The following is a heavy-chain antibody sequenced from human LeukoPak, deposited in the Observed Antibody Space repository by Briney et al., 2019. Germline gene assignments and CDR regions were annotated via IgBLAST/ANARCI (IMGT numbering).Heavy chain of an antibody. CDR3: ARRGGYCSSTSCYGIDY. CDR1: GYSISSGYY. Sequence: PSETLSLTCAVSGYSISSGYYWGWIRQPPGKGLEWIGSIYHSGSTYYNPSLKSRVTISVDTSKNQFSLKLSSVTAADTAVYYCARRGGYCSSTSCYGIDYWGQGTLVTVPS. J-gene: IGHJ4*02. V-gene: IGHV4-38-2*01. D-gene: IGHD2-2*01. CDR2: IYHSGST.